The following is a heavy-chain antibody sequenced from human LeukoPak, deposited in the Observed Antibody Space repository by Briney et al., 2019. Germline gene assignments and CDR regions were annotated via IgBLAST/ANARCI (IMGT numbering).Heavy chain of an antibody. CDR3: ARLTGITMNLQH. CDR2: ISAYNGNT. D-gene: IGHD3-22*01. Sequence: ASVKVSRKAPGYTFTSYGISWVRQAPGQGLEWMGWISAYNGNTNYAQKLQGRVTMTTDTSTSTAYMELRSLRSDDTAVYYCARLTGITMNLQHWGQGTLVTVSS. J-gene: IGHJ1*01. V-gene: IGHV1-18*01. CDR1: GYTFTSYG.